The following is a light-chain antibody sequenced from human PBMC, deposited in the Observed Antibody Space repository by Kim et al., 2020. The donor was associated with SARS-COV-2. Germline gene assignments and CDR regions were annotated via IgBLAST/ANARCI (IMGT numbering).Light chain of an antibody. CDR2: AAS. Sequence: DIQMTQSPSSLSASVGDRVTITCRASQSISSDLYWYQQKPGKAPKLLIYAASTLQSGVASRFSGSGSGTDFTLTISSLQPEDFATYYCQQSYIIPLTFGEGTKGDIK. J-gene: IGKJ4*01. CDR3: QQSYIIPLT. CDR1: QSISSD. V-gene: IGKV1-39*01.